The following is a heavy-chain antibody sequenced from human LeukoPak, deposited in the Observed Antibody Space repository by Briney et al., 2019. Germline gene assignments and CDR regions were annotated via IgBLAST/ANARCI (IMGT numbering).Heavy chain of an antibody. V-gene: IGHV3-23*01. CDR3: AKRYEGSNXDLDX. Sequence: GGSLRLSCAASGFTFSRYGMSWVRQAPGKGLEWVSAINGNGISTYYTDSVKGRFTISRDNSKNTLYLQMNSLRAGDTAVYYCAKRYEGSNXDLDXWXXXTMVTVS. D-gene: IGHD3-16*01. J-gene: IGHJ3*01. CDR2: INGNGIST. CDR1: GFTFSRYG.